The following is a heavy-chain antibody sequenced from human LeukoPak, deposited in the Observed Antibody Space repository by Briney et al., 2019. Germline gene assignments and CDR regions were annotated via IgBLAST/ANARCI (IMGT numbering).Heavy chain of an antibody. D-gene: IGHD2-2*01. J-gene: IGHJ6*02. Sequence: ASVKVSCKASGYTFTGYYIHWVRQAPGQGLEWMGWINPNSGGTNYAQKFQGRVTMTRDTSISTAYMELSRLRSDDTAVYYCARTQLTNYHYYGMDVWGQGTTVTVSS. V-gene: IGHV1-2*02. CDR3: ARTQLTNYHYYGMDV. CDR2: INPNSGGT. CDR1: GYTFTGYY.